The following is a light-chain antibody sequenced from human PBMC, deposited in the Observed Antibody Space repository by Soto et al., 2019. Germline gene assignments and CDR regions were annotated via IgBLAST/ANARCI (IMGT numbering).Light chain of an antibody. J-gene: IGLJ3*02. CDR3: AAWDDRLRGHWE. Sequence: QSVLTQPPSVSGAPGQKVTISCTGTGSNIGTGYDVHWYRQFPGTAPKLVIFADNQRPSGVPDRFSGFKSGTSASLAINGLQSEDEADYYCAAWDDRLRGHWEFGGGTKLTVL. CDR2: ADN. V-gene: IGLV1-40*01. CDR1: GSNIGTGYD.